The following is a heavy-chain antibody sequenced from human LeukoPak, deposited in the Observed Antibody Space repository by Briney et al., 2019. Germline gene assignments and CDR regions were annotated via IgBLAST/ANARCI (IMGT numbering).Heavy chain of an antibody. D-gene: IGHD2/OR15-2a*01. Sequence: GASVNVSCKAFGYTFGTSSISWVRQAPGQRPEWMGWINPNNGNTQYAWGVQGRVTMSTDTSRSTAYMELRSLRSDDTAVYYCTRVRNSNNWWGAFDIWGQGTTVTVSS. CDR1: GYTFGTSS. CDR3: TRVRNSNNWWGAFDI. V-gene: IGHV1-18*01. CDR2: INPNNGNT. J-gene: IGHJ3*02.